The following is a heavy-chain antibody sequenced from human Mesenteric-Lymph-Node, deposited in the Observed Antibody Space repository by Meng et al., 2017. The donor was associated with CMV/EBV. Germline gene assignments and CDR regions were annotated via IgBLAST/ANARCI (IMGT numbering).Heavy chain of an antibody. J-gene: IGHJ4*02. Sequence: SETLSLTCAVYGGSFSGYYWSWIRQPPGKGLEWIGEINHSGSTNYNPSLKSRVTISVDTSKNQFSLKLSSVTAADTAVYYCARDPPPGYYDSSGPSESGYWGQGTLVTVSS. CDR2: INHSGST. CDR1: GGSFSGYY. CDR3: ARDPPPGYYDSSGPSESGY. D-gene: IGHD3-22*01. V-gene: IGHV4-34*01.